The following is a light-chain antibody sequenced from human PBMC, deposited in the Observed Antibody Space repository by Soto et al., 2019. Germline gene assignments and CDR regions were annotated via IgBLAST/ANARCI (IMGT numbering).Light chain of an antibody. CDR1: QSVSSN. J-gene: IGKJ4*01. CDR3: QQYNSWPLT. CDR2: DIS. V-gene: IGKV3D-15*01. Sequence: ETAMTQSPATLSVSPGERATLSCRASQSVSSNLAWYQQKPGQPPRLLIYDISTRATGIPTRFSGSGSGTEFTPTISSLQSEDFAVYYCQQYNSWPLTFGGGTKVDIK.